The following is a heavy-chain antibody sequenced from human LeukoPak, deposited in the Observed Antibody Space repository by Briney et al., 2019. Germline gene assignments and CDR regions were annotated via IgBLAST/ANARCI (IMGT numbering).Heavy chain of an antibody. CDR3: ARFRATMIVVGLDY. V-gene: IGHV1-8*01. CDR2: MNPNSGNT. Sequence: APVTVSCKASGYTFTSYDINWVRQATGQGLEWMGWMNPNSGNTGYAQKFQGRVTMTRNTSISTAYMELSSLRSEDTAVYYCARFRATMIVVGLDYWGQGTLVTVSS. D-gene: IGHD3-22*01. J-gene: IGHJ4*02. CDR1: GYTFTSYD.